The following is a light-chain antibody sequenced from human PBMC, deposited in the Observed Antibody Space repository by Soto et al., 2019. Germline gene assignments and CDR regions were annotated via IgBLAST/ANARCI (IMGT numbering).Light chain of an antibody. Sequence: EIVLTQSPGPLSLSPGERATLSCRASQSVSSSYLAWYQQKPGQAPRLLIYDASNRATGIPARFSGSGPGTDFTLTISSLQSEDFAVYYCQQYNNWPPWTFGQGTKVDIK. CDR2: DAS. CDR1: QSVSSSY. CDR3: QQYNNWPPWT. J-gene: IGKJ1*01. V-gene: IGKV3-20*01.